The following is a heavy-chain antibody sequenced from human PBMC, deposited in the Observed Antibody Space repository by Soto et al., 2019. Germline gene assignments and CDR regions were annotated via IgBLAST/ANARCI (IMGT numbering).Heavy chain of an antibody. CDR1: GFTFSSYG. CDR2: ISFDGSNK. CDR3: AKGDWELELPGAFDI. Sequence: GGSLRLSCAASGFTFSSYGMHWVRQAPGKGLEWVAVISFDGSNKYYADSVKGRFTISRDTSKNTLYLQMNSLRAEDTAVYYCAKGDWELELPGAFDIWGQGTMVTVSS. J-gene: IGHJ3*02. D-gene: IGHD1-7*01. V-gene: IGHV3-30*18.